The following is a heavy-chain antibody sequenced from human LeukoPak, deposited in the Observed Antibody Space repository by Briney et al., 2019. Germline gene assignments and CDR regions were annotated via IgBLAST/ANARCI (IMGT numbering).Heavy chain of an antibody. CDR1: GGSFSGYY. CDR2: INHSGST. D-gene: IGHD6-19*01. J-gene: IGHJ4*02. V-gene: IGHV4-34*01. CDR3: ARSQYSSGCRQFDY. Sequence: SETLSLTCAVYGGSFSGYYWSWIRQPPGKGLEWIGEINHSGSTNYNPSLKSRVTISVDTSRNHLSLKLSSVTAADTAVYYCARSQYSSGCRQFDYWGQGTLVTVSS.